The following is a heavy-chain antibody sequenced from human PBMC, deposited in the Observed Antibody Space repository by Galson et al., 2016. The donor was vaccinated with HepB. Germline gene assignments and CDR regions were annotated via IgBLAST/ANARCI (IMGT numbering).Heavy chain of an antibody. V-gene: IGHV5-51*01. J-gene: IGHJ4*02. CDR3: ARLGISGSYYQGSFDY. D-gene: IGHD3-10*01. CDR1: GGTFSRYW. CDR2: IYPSDSDT. Sequence: QSGAEVKKPGESLKISCKASGGTFSRYWIAWVRQMPGKGLEWVGIIYPSDSDTRYSPSFQGQVTISADKSVSTAYLQWSGLKASDTAMYYCARLGISGSYYQGSFDYWGQGTLVTVSS.